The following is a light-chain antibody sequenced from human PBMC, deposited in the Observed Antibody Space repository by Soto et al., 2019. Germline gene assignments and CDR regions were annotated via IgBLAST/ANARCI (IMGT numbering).Light chain of an antibody. V-gene: IGLV2-14*01. CDR3: SSCTSSSTYV. J-gene: IGLJ1*01. CDR1: SSDVGGYNY. CDR2: DVS. Sequence: QSALTQPASVSGSPGQSITISCTGTSSDVGGYNYVSWYQQHPGKAPKLMIYDVSDRPSGVSNRFSGSKSGNTASLTISGLQAEDEADYYCSSCTSSSTYVFGTGTKV.